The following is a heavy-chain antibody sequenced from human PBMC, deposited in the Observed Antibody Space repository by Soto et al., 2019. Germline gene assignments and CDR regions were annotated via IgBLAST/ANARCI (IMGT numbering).Heavy chain of an antibody. CDR3: ARAIRGSDFWSGSNPDKYYFDY. CDR1: GGSISSGGYY. CDR2: IYYSGST. D-gene: IGHD3-3*01. V-gene: IGHV4-31*03. Sequence: NPSETLSLTCTVSGGSISSGGYYWSWIRQHPGKGLEWIGYIYYSGSTYYNPSLKSRVTISVDTSKNQFSLKLSSVTAADTAVYYCARAIRGSDFWSGSNPDKYYFDYWGQGTLVTVSS. J-gene: IGHJ4*02.